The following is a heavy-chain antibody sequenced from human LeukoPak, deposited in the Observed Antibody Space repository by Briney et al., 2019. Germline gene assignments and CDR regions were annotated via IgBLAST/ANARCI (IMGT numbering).Heavy chain of an antibody. Sequence: SETLSLTCTVSGYSISSGYYWGWIRQPPGKGLEWIGSIYHSGSTYYNPSLKSRVTISVDTSKNQFSLKLSSVTAADTAVYYCAREDWNYYFDYWGQGTLVTVSS. D-gene: IGHD1-7*01. J-gene: IGHJ4*02. CDR1: GYSISSGYY. CDR3: AREDWNYYFDY. CDR2: IYHSGST. V-gene: IGHV4-38-2*02.